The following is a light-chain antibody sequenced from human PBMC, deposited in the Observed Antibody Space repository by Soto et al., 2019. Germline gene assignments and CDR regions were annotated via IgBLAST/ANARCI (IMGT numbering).Light chain of an antibody. CDR2: KND. Sequence: QSVLTQPHSASGTPGQRVTISCSGSTANIGSNYVNWYQQLPGAAPKLLIYKNDKRPSGVPDRFAASRSASSASLAISGLRSVDEAEYFCGTWDDILTTWMFGGGTKLTVL. CDR1: TANIGSNY. V-gene: IGLV1-47*01. J-gene: IGLJ3*02. CDR3: GTWDDILTTWM.